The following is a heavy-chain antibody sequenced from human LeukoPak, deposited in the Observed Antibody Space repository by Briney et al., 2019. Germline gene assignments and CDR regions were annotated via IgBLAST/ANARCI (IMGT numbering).Heavy chain of an antibody. CDR2: ISGSGGST. Sequence: GGSLRLSCAASGFTFSRYAMSWVRPAPGEGLEWVSAISGSGGSTYYADSVKGRFTISRDNSKNTLYLQMNSLRAEDTAVYYCAKDPGGSGWYFDYWGQGTLVTVSS. J-gene: IGHJ4*02. V-gene: IGHV3-23*01. CDR1: GFTFSRYA. CDR3: AKDPGGSGWYFDY. D-gene: IGHD6-19*01.